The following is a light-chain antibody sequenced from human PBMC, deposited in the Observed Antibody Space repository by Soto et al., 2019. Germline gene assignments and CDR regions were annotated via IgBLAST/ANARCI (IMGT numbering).Light chain of an antibody. CDR2: ASS. CDR1: QGISSW. Sequence: DIQMTQSPSSVSASVGDRVPITWRASQGISSWLAWYQQKLGKAPKLRIYASSSLQSEVPSRFSASGSGTDFTLSISSLHPEDFATYYCQQANSWPITFGEGTRLEIK. J-gene: IGKJ5*01. V-gene: IGKV1-12*01. CDR3: QQANSWPIT.